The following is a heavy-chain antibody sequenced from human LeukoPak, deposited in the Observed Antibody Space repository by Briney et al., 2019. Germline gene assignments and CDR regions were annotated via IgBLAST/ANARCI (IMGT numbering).Heavy chain of an antibody. CDR2: ISAQHGQT. Sequence: GASVKVSCKTSGYSENFYGITWVRQVAGQGLEWMGWISAQHGQTEYAPNSQDRVTMTTDTYTNTAYMELRSLRSDDTAVYYCARAGGVVVAATPNWFDPWGQGTLVTVSS. D-gene: IGHD2-15*01. J-gene: IGHJ5*02. V-gene: IGHV1-18*01. CDR3: ARAGGVVVAATPNWFDP. CDR1: GYSENFYG.